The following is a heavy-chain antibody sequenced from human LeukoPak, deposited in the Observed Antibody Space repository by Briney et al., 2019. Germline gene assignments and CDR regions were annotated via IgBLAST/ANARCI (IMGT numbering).Heavy chain of an antibody. Sequence: GGSLRLSCAASGFSFSDYAIHWVRQAPGKGLEWVAVISYDGNNKHYADSVRGRFTVSRDNSKNTLYLQMHSLKGDDTAVYYCAREPLPQTAVTTWDYFDYGGKGTLVTVSS. CDR3: AREPLPQTAVTTWDYFDY. J-gene: IGHJ4*02. V-gene: IGHV3-30-3*01. CDR2: ISYDGNNK. CDR1: GFSFSDYA. D-gene: IGHD4-17*01.